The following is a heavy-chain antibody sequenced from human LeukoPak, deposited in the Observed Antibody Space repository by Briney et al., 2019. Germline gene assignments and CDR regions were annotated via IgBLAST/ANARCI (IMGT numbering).Heavy chain of an antibody. CDR2: INSSSSYI. V-gene: IGHV3-21*01. CDR1: GFTFSSYS. J-gene: IGHJ4*02. Sequence: PGGSLRLSCAASGFTFSSYSMNWVRQAAGKGLEWVSSINSSSSYIYYADSVKGRFTISRDNAKNSLYLQMNSLRAEATAVYYCARRPRGYSYGLHYWGQGTLVTVSS. CDR3: ARRPRGYSYGLHY. D-gene: IGHD5-18*01.